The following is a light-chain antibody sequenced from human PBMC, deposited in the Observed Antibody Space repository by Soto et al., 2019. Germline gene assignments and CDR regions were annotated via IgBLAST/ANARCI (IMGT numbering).Light chain of an antibody. Sequence: QSVLTQPASVSGSPGQTITISCTGTSSDVGAYNYVSWYQHHPGKAPKLMIYEVRNRPSGVSDRFSGFRSGNTASLTISGLQAEDESDYYCSSYTTSSTWVFGGGTKLTVL. CDR3: SSYTTSSTWV. V-gene: IGLV2-14*01. CDR1: SSDVGAYNY. J-gene: IGLJ3*02. CDR2: EVR.